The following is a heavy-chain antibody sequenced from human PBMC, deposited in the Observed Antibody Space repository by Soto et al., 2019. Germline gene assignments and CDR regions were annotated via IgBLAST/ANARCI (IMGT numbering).Heavy chain of an antibody. J-gene: IGHJ6*03. CDR2: MNPNSGDT. Sequence: QVQLVQSGAEVKKPGASVKVSCKASGYTFSSYDINWVRQATGQGLEWMGWMNPNSGDTNYPQKFQGRVTMTRNTSIATAYMELSSLRSEDTAVYYCARGLKFTTPLVRGVNPYYYYYMVVWGEGTTVTVSS. V-gene: IGHV1-8*01. CDR3: ARGLKFTTPLVRGVNPYYYYYMVV. CDR1: GYTFSSYD. D-gene: IGHD3-10*01.